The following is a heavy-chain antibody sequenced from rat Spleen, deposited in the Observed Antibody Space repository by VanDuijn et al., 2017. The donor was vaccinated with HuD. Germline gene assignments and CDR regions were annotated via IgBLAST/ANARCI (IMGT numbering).Heavy chain of an antibody. CDR3: ARSYTYGGFAY. J-gene: IGHJ3*01. CDR2: IWGNGNT. Sequence: QVQLKESGPGLVQPSQTLSLTCTVSGFSLSSYGVIWVRQPPGKGLEWMGVIWGNGNTNYNSALKSRLSISRDTSKSQVFLKMNKLQTEDTAMYFCARSYTYGGFAYWGQGTLVTVSS. V-gene: IGHV2S61*01. CDR1: GFSLSSYG. D-gene: IGHD1-9*01.